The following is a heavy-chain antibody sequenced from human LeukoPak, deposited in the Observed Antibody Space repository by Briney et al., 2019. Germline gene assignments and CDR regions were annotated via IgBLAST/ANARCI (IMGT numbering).Heavy chain of an antibody. CDR2: IIPILGTA. Sequence: GASVKVSCKASGGTFSSYAISWVRQAPGQGLEWMGRIIPILGTANYAQKFQGRVTITADKSTSTAYMELSSLRSEDTAVYYCASSLAPVNWFDPWGQGTLVTVSS. V-gene: IGHV1-69*04. J-gene: IGHJ5*02. CDR3: ASSLAPVNWFDP. CDR1: GGTFSSYA. D-gene: IGHD3-16*01.